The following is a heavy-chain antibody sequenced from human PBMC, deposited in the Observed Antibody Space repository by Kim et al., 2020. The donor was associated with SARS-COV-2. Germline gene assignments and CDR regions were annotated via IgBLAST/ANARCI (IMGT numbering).Heavy chain of an antibody. J-gene: IGHJ3*02. CDR1: GFTFSSYW. CDR2: IKQDGSEK. Sequence: GGSLRLSCAASGFTFSSYWMSWVRQAPGKGLEWVANIKQDGSEKYYVDSVKGRFTISRDNAKNSLYLQMNSLRAEDTAVYYCARNVLRYFDWLDDAFDIWGQGTMVTVSS. V-gene: IGHV3-7*03. D-gene: IGHD3-9*01. CDR3: ARNVLRYFDWLDDAFDI.